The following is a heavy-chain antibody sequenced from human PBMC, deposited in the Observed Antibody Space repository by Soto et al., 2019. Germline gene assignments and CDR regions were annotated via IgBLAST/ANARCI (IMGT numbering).Heavy chain of an antibody. CDR1: GGSISSGGYS. CDR2: IYHSGST. V-gene: IGHV4-30-2*01. J-gene: IGHJ6*02. Sequence: SETLSLTCAVSGGSISSGGYSWSWIRQPPGKGLEWIGYIYHSGSTYYNPSLKSRVTISVDRSKNQFSLKLSSVTAADTAVYYCARDRNSSPSYGMDVWGQGTTVTVSS. CDR3: ARDRNSSPSYGMDV. D-gene: IGHD6-13*01.